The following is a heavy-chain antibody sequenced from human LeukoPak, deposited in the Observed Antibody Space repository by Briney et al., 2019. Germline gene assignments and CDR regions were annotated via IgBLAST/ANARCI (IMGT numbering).Heavy chain of an antibody. J-gene: IGHJ4*02. Sequence: SETLSLTCAVYGGSFSGYYWSWIRQPPGKGLEWIGEINHSGSTNYNPSLKSRVTISVDTSKNQFSLKLSSVTAADTAVYYCARQFRDSSGYYSYYFDYWGQGTLVTVSS. CDR2: INHSGST. CDR1: GGSFSGYY. D-gene: IGHD3-22*01. V-gene: IGHV4-34*01. CDR3: ARQFRDSSGYYSYYFDY.